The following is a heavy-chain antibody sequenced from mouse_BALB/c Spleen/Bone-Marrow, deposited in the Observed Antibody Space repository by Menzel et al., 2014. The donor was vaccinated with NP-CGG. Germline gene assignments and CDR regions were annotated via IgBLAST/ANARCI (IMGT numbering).Heavy chain of an antibody. V-gene: IGHV5-17*02. CDR3: ARDEDYAMDY. CDR1: GFTFSSFG. CDR2: ISSGSSTI. Sequence: VQLKESGGGLVQPGGSRKLSCAASGFTFSSFGMHWVRQAPEKGLEWVAYISSGSSTIYYADTVKGRFTISRDNPENTLFLQMTSLRSEDTAMYYCARDEDYAMDYWGQGTSVTVSS. J-gene: IGHJ4*01.